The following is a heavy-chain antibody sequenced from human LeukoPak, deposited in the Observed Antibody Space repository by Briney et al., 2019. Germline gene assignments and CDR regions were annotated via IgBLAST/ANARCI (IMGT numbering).Heavy chain of an antibody. D-gene: IGHD3-3*01. V-gene: IGHV3-30*02. J-gene: IGHJ4*02. CDR1: GFTFFNYG. Sequence: PGGSLRLSCATSGFTFFNYGMTWVRQAPGKGLEWVAFIRHDESSIFYADSIKGRFTISRDNSNNTLYLQMDNLRPEDTAVYHYARDRHDYWSGYYVGYFDSWGQGILVTVSS. CDR3: ARDRHDYWSGYYVGYFDS. CDR2: IRHDESSI.